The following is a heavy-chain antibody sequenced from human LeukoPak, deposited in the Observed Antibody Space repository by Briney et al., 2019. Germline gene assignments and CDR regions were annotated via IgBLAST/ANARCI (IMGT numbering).Heavy chain of an antibody. CDR2: IIPILGIA. V-gene: IGHV1-69*04. D-gene: IGHD1-26*01. Sequence: GSSVKVTCKASGGTFISYTISWVRQAPGQGLEWMGRIIPILGIANYAQKFQGRVTITADKSTSTAYMELCSLRSEDTAVYYCARDRSYSSFDYWGQGTLVTVSS. CDR3: ARDRSYSSFDY. CDR1: GGTFISYT. J-gene: IGHJ4*02.